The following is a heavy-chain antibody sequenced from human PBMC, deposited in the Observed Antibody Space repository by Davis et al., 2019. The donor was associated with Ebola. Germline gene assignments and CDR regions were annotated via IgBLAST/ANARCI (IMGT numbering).Heavy chain of an antibody. CDR1: GFTFSSYV. V-gene: IGHV3-23*01. Sequence: GESLKISCAASGFTFSSYVMSWVRQAPGKGLEWVSAISGSGGSTYYADSVKGRFTISRDNSKNTLYLQMNSLRAEDTAVYYCAKVYYYDSSGYYRPYYYYGMDVWGQGTTVTVSS. J-gene: IGHJ6*02. D-gene: IGHD3-22*01. CDR2: ISGSGGST. CDR3: AKVYYYDSSGYYRPYYYYGMDV.